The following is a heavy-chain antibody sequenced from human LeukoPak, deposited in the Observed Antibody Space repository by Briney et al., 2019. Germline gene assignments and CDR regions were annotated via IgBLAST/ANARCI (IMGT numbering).Heavy chain of an antibody. CDR1: GFTFSSYE. CDR3: AELGITMIGGA. J-gene: IGHJ6*04. Sequence: PGGSLRLSCAASGFTFSSYEMNWVRQAPGKGLEWVSYISGSGTTIYYADSVKGRFTISRDNAKNSLYLQMNSQRAEDTAVYYCAELGITMIGGAWGKGTTVTISS. CDR2: ISGSGTTI. V-gene: IGHV3-48*03. D-gene: IGHD3-10*02.